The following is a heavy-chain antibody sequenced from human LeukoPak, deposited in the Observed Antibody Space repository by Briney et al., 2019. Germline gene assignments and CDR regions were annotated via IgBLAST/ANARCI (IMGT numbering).Heavy chain of an antibody. D-gene: IGHD2-15*01. V-gene: IGHV3-72*01. CDR3: ARIAKGVGVDY. CDR2: TRKKTNSYTT. Sequence: GGSLRLSCAASGFTSSDHYMDWVRQAPGKGLEWVGRTRKKTNSYTTEYAASVKGRFSISRDDLKNSLYLQMNSLKIEDTAVYYCARIAKGVGVDYWGQGTLVTVSS. CDR1: GFTSSDHY. J-gene: IGHJ4*02.